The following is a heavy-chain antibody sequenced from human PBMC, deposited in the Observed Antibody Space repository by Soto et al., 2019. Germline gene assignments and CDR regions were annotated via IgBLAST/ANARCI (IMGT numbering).Heavy chain of an antibody. V-gene: IGHV1-69*13. CDR1: GGTFSSYA. J-gene: IGHJ4*02. CDR2: IIPIFGTA. D-gene: IGHD3-3*01. CDR3: ASGVWSGYYGDY. Sequence: GASVKVSCKASGGTFSSYAISWVRQAPGQGLEWMGGIIPIFGTANYAQKFQGRFTITADESTSTAYMELSSLRSEDTAVYYCASGVWSGYYGDYWGQGTLVTVSS.